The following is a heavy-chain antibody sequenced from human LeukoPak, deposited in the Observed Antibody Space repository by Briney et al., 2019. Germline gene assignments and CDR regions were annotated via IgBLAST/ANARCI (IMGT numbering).Heavy chain of an antibody. V-gene: IGHV1-2*02. J-gene: IGHJ4*02. CDR1: GYTFTGYY. CDR3: ARDRGVRGVTNPFDY. D-gene: IGHD3-10*01. CDR2: INPNSGGT. Sequence: ASVKVSCKASGYTFTGYYMHWVRQAPGQGLEWMGWINPNSGGTNYAQKFQGRVTMTRDTSISTAYMELSRLRSDDTAVYYCARDRGVRGVTNPFDYWDQGTLVTVSS.